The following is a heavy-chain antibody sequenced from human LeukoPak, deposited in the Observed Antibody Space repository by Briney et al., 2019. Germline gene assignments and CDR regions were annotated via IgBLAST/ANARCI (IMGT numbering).Heavy chain of an antibody. D-gene: IGHD3/OR15-3a*01. Sequence: SVKVSCKASGGTFSSYAISWVRQAPGQGLEWMGRIIPIFGTANYAQKFQGRVTITTDESTSTAYMELSSLRSEDTAVYYCAISGLAQPVGLWDYWGQGTWSPSPQ. CDR1: GGTFSSYA. V-gene: IGHV1-69*05. CDR3: AISGLAQPVGLWDY. J-gene: IGHJ4*02. CDR2: IIPIFGTA.